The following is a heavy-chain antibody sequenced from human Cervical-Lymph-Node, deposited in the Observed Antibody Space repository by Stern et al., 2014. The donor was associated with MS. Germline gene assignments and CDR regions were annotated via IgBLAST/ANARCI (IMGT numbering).Heavy chain of an antibody. Sequence: LQLQESGPGLVKPSGTLSLTCTVSGASLSGVNWWTWVRQPPGNGLEWIGELFHTGDTNYNPSLRGRFVMLVDSSKSQFSLQLPSVTAADTAVYYCARGGGTDSPTYDYWGQGTLVTVS. J-gene: IGHJ4*02. V-gene: IGHV4-4*02. D-gene: IGHD3-16*01. CDR1: GASLSGVNW. CDR3: ARGGGTDSPTYDY. CDR2: LFHTGDT.